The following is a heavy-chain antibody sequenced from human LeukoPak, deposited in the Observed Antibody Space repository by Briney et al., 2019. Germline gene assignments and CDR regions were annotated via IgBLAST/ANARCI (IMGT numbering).Heavy chain of an antibody. J-gene: IGHJ4*02. CDR2: IKGDEMTT. D-gene: IGHD3-10*02. CDR3: ARGGLFAYYFDY. Sequence: GGSLRLSCAASGFTFTTYWMHWVRQAPGKGLEWVSRIKGDEMTTNYADSVEGRLTISRDNAKNTVYLEINSLRAEDTAVYYCARGGLFAYYFDYWGQGTLVTVSS. CDR1: GFTFTTYW. V-gene: IGHV3-74*01.